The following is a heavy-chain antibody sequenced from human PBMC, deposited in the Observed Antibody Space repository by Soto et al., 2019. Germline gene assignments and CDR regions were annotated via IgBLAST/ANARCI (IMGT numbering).Heavy chain of an antibody. Sequence: QVQLVQSGAEVKKPGASVKVSCKASGYTFTSYDINWVRQATGQGLEWMGWMNPNSGNTGYAQKFQGRVTMTRNTSISTAYMELSSLRSEDTAVYYCARGRYCSGGSCYSGFAYYGMDVWGQGTTVTVSS. CDR1: GYTFTSYD. V-gene: IGHV1-8*01. CDR3: ARGRYCSGGSCYSGFAYYGMDV. D-gene: IGHD2-15*01. J-gene: IGHJ6*02. CDR2: MNPNSGNT.